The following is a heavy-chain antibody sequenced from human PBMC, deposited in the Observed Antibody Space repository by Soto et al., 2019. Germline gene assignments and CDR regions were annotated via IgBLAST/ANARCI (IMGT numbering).Heavy chain of an antibody. Sequence: EVQLVESGGGLVKPGGSLRLSCAASGFTFSSYCMNWVRQAPGKGLVWVSSISSSSSYIYYADSVKGRFTISRDNAKNSQNPLNISMRAEETAVYYGARYTRLEYSCSSIGYWGQGTLVTVAS. J-gene: IGHJ4*02. CDR1: GFTFSSYC. D-gene: IGHD6-6*01. CDR3: ARYTRLEYSCSSIGY. V-gene: IGHV3-21*01. CDR2: ISSSSSYI.